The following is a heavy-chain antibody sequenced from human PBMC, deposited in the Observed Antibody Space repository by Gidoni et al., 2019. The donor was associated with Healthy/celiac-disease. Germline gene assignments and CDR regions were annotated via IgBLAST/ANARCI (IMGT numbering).Heavy chain of an antibody. CDR3: ARSSTWDAFDI. CDR2: IYYSGST. Sequence: QVQLQESGPVLVKPSQDLYLTCTVSGGSISSGGHYWSWSRQHPGKCLQWIGYIYYSGSTYYNPSLKSRFTISVDTSKNQFSLQLSSVTAADTAVYYCARSSTWDAFDIWGQGTMVTVSS. J-gene: IGHJ3*02. CDR1: GGSISSGGHY. V-gene: IGHV4-31*03.